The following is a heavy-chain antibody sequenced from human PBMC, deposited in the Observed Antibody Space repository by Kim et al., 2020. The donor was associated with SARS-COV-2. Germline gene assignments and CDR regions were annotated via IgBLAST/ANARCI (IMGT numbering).Heavy chain of an antibody. CDR2: ISSNGGST. D-gene: IGHD3-10*01. CDR3: VKDLHGVLLWFGVVDY. J-gene: IGHJ4*02. CDR1: GFTFSSYA. V-gene: IGHV3-64D*06. Sequence: GGSLRLSCSASGFTFSSYAMHWVRQAPGKGLEYVSAISSNGGSTYYADSVKGRFTISRDNSKNTLYLQMSSLRAEDTAVYYCVKDLHGVLLWFGVVDYWGQGTLVTVSS.